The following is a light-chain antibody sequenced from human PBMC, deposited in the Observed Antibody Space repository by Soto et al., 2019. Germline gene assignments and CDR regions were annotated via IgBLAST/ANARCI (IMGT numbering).Light chain of an antibody. V-gene: IGKV1-5*03. CDR2: KAS. CDR3: KHYNSYSEA. J-gene: IGKJ1*01. Sequence: DIQMTQSPSTLSGSVGDRVTITCRASQTISSWLAWYQQKPGKAPKRLIYKASTLKSGVQSRFSGRGSGTEFTLTIRSLQPDEFATYYCKHYNSYSEAVGQGTKVDI. CDR1: QTISSW.